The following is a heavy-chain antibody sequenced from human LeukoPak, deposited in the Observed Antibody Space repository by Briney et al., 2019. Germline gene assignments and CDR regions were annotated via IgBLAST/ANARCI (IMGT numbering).Heavy chain of an antibody. CDR1: GGTFSSYA. V-gene: IGHV1-69*05. D-gene: IGHD5-24*01. CDR2: ITPIFGTA. Sequence: ASVKVSCKASGGTFSSYAISWVRQAPGQGLEWMGRITPIFGTANYAQKFQGRVTITTDESTSTAYMELSSLRSEDTAVYYCAREDGYSPAFDYWGQGTLVTVSS. J-gene: IGHJ4*02. CDR3: AREDGYSPAFDY.